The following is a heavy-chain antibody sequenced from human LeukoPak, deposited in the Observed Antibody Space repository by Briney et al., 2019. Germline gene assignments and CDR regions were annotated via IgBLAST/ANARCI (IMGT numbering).Heavy chain of an antibody. D-gene: IGHD3-10*01. V-gene: IGHV4-59*12. CDR3: ARAHPPPSITMVRGVIIGPFFDY. CDR2: IYHSGST. Sequence: PSETLSLTCTVSGGSISSYYWSWIRQPPGKGLEWIGYIYHSGSTYYNPSLKSRVTISVDRSKNQFSLKLSSVTAADTAVYYCARAHPPPSITMVRGVIIGPFFDYWGQGTLVTVSS. CDR1: GGSISSYY. J-gene: IGHJ4*02.